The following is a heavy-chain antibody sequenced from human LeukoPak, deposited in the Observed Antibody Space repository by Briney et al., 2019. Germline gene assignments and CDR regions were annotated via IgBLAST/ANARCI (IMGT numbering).Heavy chain of an antibody. J-gene: IGHJ5*02. Sequence: SATLSLTCTVSGGSISSHYWSWIRQPPGKGLEWIGYIYYSGSTNYNPSLKSRVTISVDTSKNQFSLKLSSVTAADTAVYYCARDEVDCSGGSCHNWFDPWGQGTLVTVSS. CDR2: IYYSGST. V-gene: IGHV4-59*11. CDR3: ARDEVDCSGGSCHNWFDP. D-gene: IGHD2-15*01. CDR1: GGSISSHY.